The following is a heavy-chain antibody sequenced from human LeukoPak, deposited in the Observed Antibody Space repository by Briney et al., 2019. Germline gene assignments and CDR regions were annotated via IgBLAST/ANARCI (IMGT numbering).Heavy chain of an antibody. D-gene: IGHD1/OR15-1a*01. CDR3: AREDWNKYHFDY. V-gene: IGHV3-30*14. J-gene: IGHJ4*02. Sequence: GRSLRLSCAASGFTFSHYAMHWVRQAPGRGLKWVAVISFDGSSIHYADSVKGRFTISRDNSMNTLYLQMNSLRAEDTTLYYCAREDWNKYHFDYWGQGILVTVSS. CDR2: ISFDGSSI. CDR1: GFTFSHYA.